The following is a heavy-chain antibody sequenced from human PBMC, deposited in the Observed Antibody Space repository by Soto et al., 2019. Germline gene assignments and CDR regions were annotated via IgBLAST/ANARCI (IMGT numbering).Heavy chain of an antibody. CDR2: IYWNDEK. CDR1: GVSLIAPEMR. Sequence: GVSLIAPEMRKDWIRQPPGKALEWLALIYWNDEKRYSPSLKSRLTITKDTSKNQVVLTMTNMDPVDTATYSCAHSRFFECSRAHRDLHSFPTRRASDL. D-gene: IGHD3-10*02. CDR3: AHSRFFECSRAHRDLHSFPTRRASDL. J-gene: IGHJ2*01. V-gene: IGHV2-5*01.